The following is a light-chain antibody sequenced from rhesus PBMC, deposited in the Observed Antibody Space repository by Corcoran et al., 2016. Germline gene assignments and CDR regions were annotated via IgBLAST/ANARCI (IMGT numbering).Light chain of an antibody. J-gene: IGKJ4*01. CDR3: QQHNSDPLT. CDR1: QDISSY. Sequence: DIQMTQSPSSLSASVGDTVTLTCRASQDISSYLVWYQQKPGKAPKLLIYKASTLQSGVPSRFSGSGSGTDFTLTINTLQPEDFATYYCQQHNSDPLTFGGGTKVELK. CDR2: KAS. V-gene: IGKV1-25*01.